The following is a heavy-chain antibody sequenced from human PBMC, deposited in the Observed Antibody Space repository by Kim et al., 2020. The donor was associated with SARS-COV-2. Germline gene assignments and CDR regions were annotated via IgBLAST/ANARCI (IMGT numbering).Heavy chain of an antibody. J-gene: IGHJ3*02. CDR1: GGSISSYY. V-gene: IGHV4-59*08. Sequence: SETLSLTCTVSGGSISSYYWSWIRQPPGKGLEWIGEIYYSGSTNYNPSLKSRVTISVDTSKNQFSLKLSSVTAADTAVYYCARVLPIVVVVAAILGAFDICGRGTIVTVSS. CDR3: ARVLPIVVVVAAILGAFDI. CDR2: IYYSGST. D-gene: IGHD2-15*01.